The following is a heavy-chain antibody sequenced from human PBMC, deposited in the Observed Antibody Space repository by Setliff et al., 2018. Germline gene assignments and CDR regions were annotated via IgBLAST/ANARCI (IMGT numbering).Heavy chain of an antibody. Sequence: SETLSLTCSVSGGSISSGGFYWSWIRQSAGRGLEWIGHFHTGGATDYNLSLKSRVTISLDSSKNQFSLRLSSVTTADAAVYFCARESATIGEFPLYYFDKWGQGIPVTVSS. CDR1: GGSISSGGFY. J-gene: IGHJ4*02. CDR2: FHTGGAT. CDR3: ARESATIGEFPLYYFDK. D-gene: IGHD3-10*01. V-gene: IGHV4-61*09.